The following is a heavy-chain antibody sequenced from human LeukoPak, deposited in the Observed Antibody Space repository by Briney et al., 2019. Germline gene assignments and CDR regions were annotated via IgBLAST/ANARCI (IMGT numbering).Heavy chain of an antibody. CDR1: GFTFDDYA. V-gene: IGHV3-43D*03. Sequence: GGSLRLSCAASGFTFDDYAMHWVRQAPGKGLEWVSLISWDGGSTYYADSVRGRFTISRDNSKNSLYLQMNSLRAEDTALYYCAKAGQQPGVDYYMDVWGKGTTVTVSS. CDR3: AKAGQQPGVDYYMDV. CDR2: ISWDGGST. D-gene: IGHD6-13*01. J-gene: IGHJ6*03.